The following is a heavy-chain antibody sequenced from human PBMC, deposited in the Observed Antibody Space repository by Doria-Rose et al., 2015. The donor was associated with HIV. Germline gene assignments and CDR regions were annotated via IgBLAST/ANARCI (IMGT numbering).Heavy chain of an antibody. D-gene: IGHD3-3*01. J-gene: IGHJ4*02. CDR2: IIPVLGIR. CDR3: AATWSGYYLDY. V-gene: IGHV1-69*02. Sequence: DVTKPGSSVKVSCKASGGTFSRYPISWVRQAPGQGLEWMGRIIPVLGIRNYAQKFRGRVTITADESTSTAYIELSNLRSEDTAVYYCAATWSGYYLDYWGQGTLVTVSS. CDR1: GGTFSRYP.